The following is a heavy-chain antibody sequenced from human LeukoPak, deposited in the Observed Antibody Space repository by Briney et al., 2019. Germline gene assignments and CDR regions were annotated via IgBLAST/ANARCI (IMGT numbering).Heavy chain of an antibody. Sequence: SETLSLTCAVSGGSISSGGYSWSWIRQPPGQGLEWIGYIYHSGSTYYNPSLKSRVTISVDRSKNQFSLKLSSVTAADTAVYYCARAMVRGVIRNWGQGTLVTVSS. D-gene: IGHD3-10*01. CDR2: IYHSGST. J-gene: IGHJ4*02. CDR1: GGSISSGGYS. CDR3: ARAMVRGVIRN. V-gene: IGHV4-30-2*01.